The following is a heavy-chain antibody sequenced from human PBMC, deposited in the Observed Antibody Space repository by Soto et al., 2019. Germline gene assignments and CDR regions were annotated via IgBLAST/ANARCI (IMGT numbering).Heavy chain of an antibody. CDR2: IVPIFGTT. CDR3: ARVEAVAGLYNYHGLDV. D-gene: IGHD6-19*01. V-gene: IGHV1-69*12. J-gene: IGHJ6*02. CDR1: GGTFSNYA. Sequence: QVQLVQSGAEVKKPGSSVKVSCKVSGGTFSNYAIDWVRLAPGHGLEWMGGIVPIFGTTYYTQKFQGRATIIAGGSTTTAYFEVSSLGFEDTAIYYCARVEAVAGLYNYHGLDVWGQGTAVTVSS.